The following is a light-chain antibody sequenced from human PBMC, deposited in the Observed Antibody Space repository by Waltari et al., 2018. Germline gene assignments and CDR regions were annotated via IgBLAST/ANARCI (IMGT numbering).Light chain of an antibody. CDR2: DNV. V-gene: IGLV3-21*02. Sequence: SYVLTQPPSFSVAPGQTARITCGGNDIGTKPVHWYQQKSALAPVLVGYDNVLRPSGRPERFAGSKSGDTATVTVIDGAAGDGANYICQVWDYGRDSWVFGAGTKVTVL. J-gene: IGLJ3*02. CDR3: QVWDYGRDSWV. CDR1: DIGTKP.